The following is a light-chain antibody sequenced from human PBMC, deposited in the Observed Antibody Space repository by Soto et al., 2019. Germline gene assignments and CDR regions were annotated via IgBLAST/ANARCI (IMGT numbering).Light chain of an antibody. V-gene: IGLV2-14*01. CDR3: SSYTSSSTLLYV. CDR1: SSDVGGYNY. CDR2: DVS. Sequence: QSALTQPASVSGSPGQSITISCTGTSSDVGGYNYVSWYQQHPGKAPKLMIYDVSNRRSGVSNRFSGSKSGNTASLTISGLQAADEADYYCSSYTSSSTLLYVFGTGTKLTVL. J-gene: IGLJ1*01.